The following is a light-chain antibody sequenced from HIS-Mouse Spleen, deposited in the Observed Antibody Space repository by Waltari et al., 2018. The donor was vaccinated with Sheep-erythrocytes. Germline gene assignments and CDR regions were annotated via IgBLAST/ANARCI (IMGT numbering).Light chain of an antibody. CDR3: QAWDSSIVV. CDR2: QDS. J-gene: IGLJ2*01. CDR1: ALPKKY. Sequence: SYELTQPPSVSVSPGQTARITCSGDALPKKYACWYQQKPGQSPVLVIYQDSKRPSGIPERFSGSNSGNTATLTISGTQAMDEADYYCQAWDSSIVVFGGGTKLTVL. V-gene: IGLV3-1*01.